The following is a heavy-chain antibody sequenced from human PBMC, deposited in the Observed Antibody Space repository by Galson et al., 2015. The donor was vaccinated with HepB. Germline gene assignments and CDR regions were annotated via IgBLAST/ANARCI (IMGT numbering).Heavy chain of an antibody. Sequence: SLRLSCATSGFTFSSYNMNWVRQAPEKGLEWVSYMSPFKTIYYANSVKGRFTISRDNAKNSLYLEMNSLRVEDTAMYYCARDSYDYSLYWGQGTLVTVSS. J-gene: IGHJ4*02. CDR3: ARDSYDYSLY. V-gene: IGHV3-48*01. D-gene: IGHD3-3*01. CDR2: MSPFKTI. CDR1: GFTFSSYN.